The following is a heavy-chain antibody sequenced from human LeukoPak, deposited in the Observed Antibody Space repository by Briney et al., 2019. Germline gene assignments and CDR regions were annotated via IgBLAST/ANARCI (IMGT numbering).Heavy chain of an antibody. CDR2: IYYSGST. CDR1: GGSISSYY. D-gene: IGHD1-26*01. CDR3: ARHSKSEWELQAFDI. Sequence: PSETLSLTCTVSGGSISSYYWSWIRQPAGKGLEWIGYIYYSGSTNYNPSLKSRVTISVDTSKNQFSLKLSSVTAADTAVYYCARHSKSEWELQAFDIWGQGTMVTVSS. V-gene: IGHV4-59*01. J-gene: IGHJ3*02.